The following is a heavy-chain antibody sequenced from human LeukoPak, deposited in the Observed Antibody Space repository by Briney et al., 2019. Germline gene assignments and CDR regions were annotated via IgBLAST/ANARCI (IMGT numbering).Heavy chain of an antibody. CDR1: GFTFSNYW. J-gene: IGHJ4*02. CDR3: ARDKIVGATNFDY. Sequence: GGSLRLSCAASGFTFSNYWMSWVRQVPGKGLEWVANIKQHGGEIYYVDSVKGRFTISRDSAKNLLYLQMNSLRAEDTAIYYCARDKIVGATNFDYWGQGTLVTVSS. V-gene: IGHV3-7*03. D-gene: IGHD1-26*01. CDR2: IKQHGGEI.